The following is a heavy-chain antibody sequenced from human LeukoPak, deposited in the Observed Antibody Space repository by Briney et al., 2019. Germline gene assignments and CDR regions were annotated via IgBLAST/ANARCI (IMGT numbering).Heavy chain of an antibody. CDR3: AAESGVYSGYEFDY. D-gene: IGHD5-12*01. Sequence: SVKVSCKASGFTFTRSAMQWVRQARGQRLEWIGWIVVGSGNTNYAQMFQERVTITRDMSTDTAYMELSSLRSEDTAVYYCAAESGVYSGYEFDYWGQGTLVTVSS. CDR2: IVVGSGNT. V-gene: IGHV1-58*02. CDR1: GFTFTRSA. J-gene: IGHJ4*02.